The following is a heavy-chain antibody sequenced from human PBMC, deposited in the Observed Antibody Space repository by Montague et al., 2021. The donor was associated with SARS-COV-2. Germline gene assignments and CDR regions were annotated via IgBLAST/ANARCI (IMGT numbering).Heavy chain of an antibody. CDR1: GYTFSSQA. V-gene: IGHV7-4-1*02. D-gene: IGHD2-21*02. Sequence: SVKVSCKASGYTFSSQAMNWVRQAPVHGLEWMGWINTNTGNPRYXQDFTGRFVFSLDTSVSTAYLQISGLKAEGTAVYYCATKPGGADCRGDCYLDYWGQGTLVAVSS. J-gene: IGHJ4*02. CDR3: ATKPGGADCRGDCYLDY. CDR2: INTNTGNP.